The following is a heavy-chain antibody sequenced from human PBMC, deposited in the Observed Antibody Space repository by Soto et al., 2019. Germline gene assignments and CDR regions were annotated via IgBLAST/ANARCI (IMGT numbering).Heavy chain of an antibody. CDR3: ARGELGRTYFFDY. CDR2: IYYSGST. D-gene: IGHD1-26*01. Sequence: TLYLTFSVSVCSISSGYYYWSWIRQPPGKGLEWIAYIYYSGSTYSNPSLKSRVTISGDTSNNQVSLKLRSATAADTAVYYCARGELGRTYFFDYWGQGTLVTVSS. CDR1: VCSISSGYYY. J-gene: IGHJ4*02. V-gene: IGHV4-30-4*01.